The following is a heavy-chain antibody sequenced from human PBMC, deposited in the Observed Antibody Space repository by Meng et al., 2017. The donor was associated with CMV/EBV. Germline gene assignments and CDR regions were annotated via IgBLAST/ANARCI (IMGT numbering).Heavy chain of an antibody. V-gene: IGHV2-5*01. CDR2: IDWNDDK. D-gene: IGHD3-16*02. Sequence: SGPTLVKPTQTLTLTCTSSGFSLSTSGVGVGWIRQPPGKALEWLALIDWNDDKRYSPSLKSRLTITKDTSKNQVVLTMTNMDPVDTATYYCAHTLRMITFEGVIVNDAFDIWGQGTMVTVSS. J-gene: IGHJ3*02. CDR1: GFSLSTSGVG. CDR3: AHTLRMITFEGVIVNDAFDI.